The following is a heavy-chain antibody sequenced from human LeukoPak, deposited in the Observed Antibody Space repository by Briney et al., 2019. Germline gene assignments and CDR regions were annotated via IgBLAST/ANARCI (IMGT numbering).Heavy chain of an antibody. CDR1: GGSISSSSYY. Sequence: PSETLSLTCTVSGGSISSSSYYWGWIRQPPGKGLEWIGSIYHRGSTYYNPSLKSRVTISVDMSKNQFSLKLSSVTAADTAVYYCARRSFYYYAMDVWGQGTTVTVSS. CDR3: ARRSFYYYAMDV. D-gene: IGHD3-10*01. J-gene: IGHJ6*02. CDR2: IYHRGST. V-gene: IGHV4-39*01.